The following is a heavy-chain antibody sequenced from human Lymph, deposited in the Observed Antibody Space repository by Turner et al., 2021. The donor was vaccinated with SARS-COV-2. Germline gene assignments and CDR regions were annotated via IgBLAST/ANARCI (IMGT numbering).Heavy chain of an antibody. D-gene: IGHD2-15*01. J-gene: IGHJ4*02. CDR2: IIPICGTE. CDR1: GGTFSSSA. V-gene: IGHV1-69*01. Sequence: QVQLVQSGAEVKKPGSSVKVSCKASGGTFSSSAISWVRQAPGQGLEWMGGIIPICGTENYAQRFQGRVTITADESTSTAYMELRSLRSEDTAVYYCARGAAYCSGGSCYRKGFDYWGQGTPVTVSS. CDR3: ARGAAYCSGGSCYRKGFDY.